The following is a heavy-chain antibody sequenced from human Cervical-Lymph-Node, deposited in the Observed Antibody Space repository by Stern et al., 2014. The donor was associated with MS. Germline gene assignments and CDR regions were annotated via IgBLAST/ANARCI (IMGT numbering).Heavy chain of an antibody. V-gene: IGHV1-69*01. J-gene: IGHJ4*02. CDR3: AGEGHTYGLFDY. CDR2: IVPIFDTT. D-gene: IGHD5-18*01. Sequence: QVQLVQSGAEVKKPGSSVKVSCKASGGTLSSYGISWVRQAPGQGPEWMGGIVPIFDTTNYAQKFQGRVTISADESTNTAYMELSSLQSEDTAVYYCAGEGHTYGLFDYWGQGTLVTVSS. CDR1: GGTLSSYG.